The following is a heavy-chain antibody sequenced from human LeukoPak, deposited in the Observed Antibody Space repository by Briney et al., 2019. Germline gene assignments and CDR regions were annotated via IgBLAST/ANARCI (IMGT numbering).Heavy chain of an antibody. CDR2: ITSSGSTT. CDR1: GFTFSSYE. J-gene: IGHJ3*02. CDR3: ARVNRGDAFDI. V-gene: IGHV3-48*03. Sequence: GGSLRLSCAASGFTFSSYEMKWVRQAPGKGLEWVSYITSSGSTTYYADSLKGRFTISRDNSKNTLYLQMNSLRAEDTAVYYCARVNRGDAFDIWGQGTLVTVSS. D-gene: IGHD3-16*02.